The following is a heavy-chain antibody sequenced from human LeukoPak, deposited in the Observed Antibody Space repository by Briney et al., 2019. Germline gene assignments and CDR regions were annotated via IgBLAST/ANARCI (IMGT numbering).Heavy chain of an antibody. CDR2: ISGGGST. J-gene: IGHJ4*02. CDR1: GFTFSSSA. V-gene: IGHV3-23*01. Sequence: GGSLRLSCAASGFTFSSSAMNWVRQAPGKGLEWVSTISGGGSTYYADSVKGRFTISRDNSKNTLYLQMNSLRAEDTAIYYCAKGNYGYFFDYWGQGTLVTVSS. CDR3: AKGNYGYFFDY. D-gene: IGHD3-10*01.